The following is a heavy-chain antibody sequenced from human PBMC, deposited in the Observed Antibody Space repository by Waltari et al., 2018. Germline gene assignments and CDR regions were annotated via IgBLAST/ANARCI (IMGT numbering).Heavy chain of an antibody. CDR1: GYTFTSYG. J-gene: IGHJ5*02. CDR2: IIPIFGTA. V-gene: IGHV1-69*05. Sequence: QVQLVQSGAEVKKPGASVKVSCKASGYTFTSYGISWVRQAPGQGLEWMGGIIPIFGTANYAQKFQGRVTITTDESTSTAYMELSSLRSEDTAVYYCASQIQNWFDPWGQGTLVTVSS. CDR3: ASQIQNWFDP.